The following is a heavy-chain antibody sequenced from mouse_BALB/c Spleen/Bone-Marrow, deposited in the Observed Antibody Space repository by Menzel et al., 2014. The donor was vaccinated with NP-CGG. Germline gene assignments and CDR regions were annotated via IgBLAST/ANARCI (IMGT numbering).Heavy chain of an antibody. D-gene: IGHD1-1*01. V-gene: IGHV1-61*01. Sequence: QVQLQQSGAELLRPGASVKLSCKASGYTFTTHWVNWIKQRPGQGLEWIGRIDPSDNETHYNQKFKDKAMLTVDKSSNTAYMQLSSLTSEDSAVYYCARGGSSPAWFAYWGRGTLVTVSA. CDR2: IDPSDNET. CDR1: GYTFTTHW. CDR3: ARGGSSPAWFAY. J-gene: IGHJ3*01.